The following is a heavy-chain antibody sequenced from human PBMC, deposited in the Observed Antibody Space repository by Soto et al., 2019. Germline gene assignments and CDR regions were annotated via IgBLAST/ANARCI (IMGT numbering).Heavy chain of an antibody. CDR3: AREVTMVRGVTIRGGMDV. CDR1: GGSISISNW. V-gene: IGHV4-4*02. Sequence: PWETLSLTCAVSGGSISISNWWSWVRQPPGKGLEWIGEIYHSGSTNYNPSLKSRVTISVDKSKNQFSLKLSSVTAADTAVYYCAREVTMVRGVTIRGGMDVWGQGTTVTVSS. J-gene: IGHJ6*02. CDR2: IYHSGST. D-gene: IGHD3-10*01.